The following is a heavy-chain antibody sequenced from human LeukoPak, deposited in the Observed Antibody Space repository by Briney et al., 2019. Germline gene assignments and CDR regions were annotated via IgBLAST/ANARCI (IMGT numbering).Heavy chain of an antibody. V-gene: IGHV4-39*01. CDR2: IYYSGST. CDR3: ASRYDYGSGSFDL. D-gene: IGHD3-10*01. J-gene: IGHJ2*01. Sequence: SETLSLTCTVSGGSISSSSYHWGWIRQPPGKGLEWIGSIYYSGSTYYNPSLKSRVTISVDTSKNQFSLKLSSVTAADTAVYYCASRYDYGSGSFDLWGRGTLVTVSS. CDR1: GGSISSSSYH.